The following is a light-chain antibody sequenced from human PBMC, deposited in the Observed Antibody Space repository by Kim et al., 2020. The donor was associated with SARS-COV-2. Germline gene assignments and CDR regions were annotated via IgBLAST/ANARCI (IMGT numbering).Light chain of an antibody. Sequence: QSALTQPPYASGSPGQSVTISCTGTSSDVGAYNYISWYQQHPGKAPKLLIYEVNKWPSGVPDRFSGSKSGTTASLTVSGLRPEDEADYYCTSYAASESLLFGGGTQLTVL. CDR1: SSDVGAYNY. CDR3: TSYAASESLL. CDR2: EVN. J-gene: IGLJ2*01. V-gene: IGLV2-8*01.